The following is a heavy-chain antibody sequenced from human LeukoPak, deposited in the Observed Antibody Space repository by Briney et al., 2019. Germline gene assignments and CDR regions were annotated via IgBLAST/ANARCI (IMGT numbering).Heavy chain of an antibody. CDR1: GYTFTDYY. V-gene: IGHV1-18*04. J-gene: IGHJ6*03. Sequence: ASVKVSCKASGYTFTDYYIHWVRQAPGQGLEWMGWISAYNGNTNYAQKLQGRVTMTTDTSTSTAYMELRSLRSDDTAVYYCARVGYYYYYYMDVWGKGTTVTVSS. CDR3: ARVGYYYYYYMDV. CDR2: ISAYNGNT.